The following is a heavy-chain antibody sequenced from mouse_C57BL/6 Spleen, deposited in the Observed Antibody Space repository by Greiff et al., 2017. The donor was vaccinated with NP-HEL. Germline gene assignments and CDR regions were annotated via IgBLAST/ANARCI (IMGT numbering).Heavy chain of an antibody. D-gene: IGHD2-4*01. CDR3: ARKAYDYDWCAY. J-gene: IGHJ3*01. CDR2: FHPYNDDT. V-gene: IGHV1-47*01. Sequence: QVQLKESGAELVKPGASVKMSCKASGYTFTTYHIEWMKQNHGKSLEWIGIFHPYNDDTKYNEKFKGKATLTVDKSSSTVYLELSRLTSDDSAVYYCARKAYDYDWCAYWGQGTLVTVSA. CDR1: GYTFTTYH.